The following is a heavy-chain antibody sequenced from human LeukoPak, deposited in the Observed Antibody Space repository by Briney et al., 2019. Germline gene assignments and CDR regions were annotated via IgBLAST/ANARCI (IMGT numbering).Heavy chain of an antibody. D-gene: IGHD3-3*01. J-gene: IGHJ4*02. CDR1: GFTFSDYY. CDR2: ISSSGSTI. Sequence: PGGSLRLSCAASGFTFSDYYMSWIRQAPGKGLEWVSYISSSGSTIYYADSVKGRFTISRDNAKNSLYLQMNSLRAEDTAVYYCARMKFLEWLIHEYYFDYWGQGTQVTVSS. V-gene: IGHV3-11*04. CDR3: ARMKFLEWLIHEYYFDY.